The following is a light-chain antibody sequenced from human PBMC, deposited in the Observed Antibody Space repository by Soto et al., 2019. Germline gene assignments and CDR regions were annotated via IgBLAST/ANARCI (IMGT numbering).Light chain of an antibody. CDR1: SSDVGGYNY. Sequence: QAVVTQPPSASGSPGQSVTISCTGTSSDVGGYNYVSWYQQHPGKAPKLMIYEVSKRPSGVPDRFSGSKSGNTASLTVSGLQAEDEADYYCSSYAGRVFGGGTQLTVL. J-gene: IGLJ3*02. CDR3: SSYAGRV. V-gene: IGLV2-8*01. CDR2: EVS.